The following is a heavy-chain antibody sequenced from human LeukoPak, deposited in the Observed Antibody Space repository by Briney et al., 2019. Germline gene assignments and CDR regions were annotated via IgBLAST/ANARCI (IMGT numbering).Heavy chain of an antibody. Sequence: GASVKVSCRASGYTFTSYGISWVRQAPGQGLEWMGWISAYNGNTNYAQKLQGRVTMTTDTSTSTAYMELRSLRSDDTAVYYCARLGAAGIGYRNASDIWGQGTMVTVSS. CDR1: GYTFTSYG. V-gene: IGHV1-18*04. D-gene: IGHD6-13*01. CDR3: ARLGAAGIGYRNASDI. J-gene: IGHJ3*02. CDR2: ISAYNGNT.